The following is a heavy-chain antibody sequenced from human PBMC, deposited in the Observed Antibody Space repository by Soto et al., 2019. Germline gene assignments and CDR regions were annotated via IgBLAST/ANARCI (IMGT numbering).Heavy chain of an antibody. V-gene: IGHV3-48*02. J-gene: IGHJ6*01. CDR2: ISSSSSTI. D-gene: IGHD6-19*01. CDR3: ASMAVAGVDV. Sequence: ATGKGLEWVSYISSSSSTIYYADSVKGRFTISRDNAKNSLYLQMNSLRDEDTAVYYCASMAVAGVDVLGQGTTVTVSS.